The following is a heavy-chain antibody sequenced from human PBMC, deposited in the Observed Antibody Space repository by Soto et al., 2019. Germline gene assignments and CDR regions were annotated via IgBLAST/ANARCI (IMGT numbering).Heavy chain of an antibody. CDR1: GFMFNTYG. CDR3: ARHHSSSWYASRSIFDY. CDR2: IWYDGSNE. D-gene: IGHD6-13*01. Sequence: QVQLVESGGGVVQPGRSLRLSCAASGFMFNTYGMHWVRQAPGKGLEWVAIIWYDGSNEYYADSVKGRFTISRDNAKNXXYLQMNSLRAEGTAVYYCARHHSSSWYASRSIFDYWGQGALVTVSS. V-gene: IGHV3-33*01. J-gene: IGHJ4*02.